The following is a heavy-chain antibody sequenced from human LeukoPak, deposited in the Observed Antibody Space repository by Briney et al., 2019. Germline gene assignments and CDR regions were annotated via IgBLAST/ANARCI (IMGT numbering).Heavy chain of an antibody. D-gene: IGHD3-22*01. Sequence: PSETLSLTCTVSGGSISSGGYYWSWIRQHPGKGLEWIGYIYYSGSTYYNPSLKSRVTISVDTSKNQFSLKLSSVTAADTAVYYCARGRRVVTTFDYWGQGTLVTVSS. V-gene: IGHV4-31*03. J-gene: IGHJ4*02. CDR2: IYYSGST. CDR1: GGSISSGGYY. CDR3: ARGRRVVTTFDY.